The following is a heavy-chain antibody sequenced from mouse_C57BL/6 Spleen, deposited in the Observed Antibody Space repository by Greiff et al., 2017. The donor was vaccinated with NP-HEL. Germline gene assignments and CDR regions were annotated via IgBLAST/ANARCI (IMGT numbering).Heavy chain of an antibody. Sequence: QVQLQQPGAELVKPGASVKMSCKASGYTFTSYWITWVKQRPGQGLEWIGDIYPGSGSTNDNEKFKSKATLTVDTSSSTAYMQLSSLTSEDSAVYYCASTVVARGFDGDYWGQGTSVTVSS. V-gene: IGHV1-55*01. CDR2: IYPGSGST. J-gene: IGHJ4*01. CDR1: GYTFTSYW. D-gene: IGHD1-1*01. CDR3: ASTVVARGFDGDY.